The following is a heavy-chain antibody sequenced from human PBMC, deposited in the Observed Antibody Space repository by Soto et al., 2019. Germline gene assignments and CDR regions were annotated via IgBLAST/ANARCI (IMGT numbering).Heavy chain of an antibody. CDR1: GFTFSSYA. CDR2: ISGSGGST. J-gene: IGHJ4*02. V-gene: IGHV3-23*01. Sequence: PGGSLRLSCAASGFTFSSYAMSWVRQAPGKGLEWVSAISGSGGSTYYADSVKGRFTISRDNSKNTLYLQMNSLRAEDTAVYYCAKVFMVRGVSPPFFWGQGTLVTVSS. D-gene: IGHD3-10*01. CDR3: AKVFMVRGVSPPFF.